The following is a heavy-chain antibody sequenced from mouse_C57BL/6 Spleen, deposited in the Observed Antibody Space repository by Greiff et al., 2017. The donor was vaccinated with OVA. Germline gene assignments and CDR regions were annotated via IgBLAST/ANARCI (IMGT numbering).Heavy chain of an antibody. CDR3: ARSRGTTVVDYYAMDY. Sequence: EVKLMESGPGLAKPSQTLSLTCSVTGYSITSDYWNWIRKFPGNKLEYMGYISYSGSTYYNPSLKSRISITRDTSKNQYYLQLNSVTTEDTATYYCARSRGTTVVDYYAMDYWGQGTSVTVSS. V-gene: IGHV3-8*01. CDR1: GYSITSDY. J-gene: IGHJ4*01. CDR2: ISYSGST. D-gene: IGHD1-1*01.